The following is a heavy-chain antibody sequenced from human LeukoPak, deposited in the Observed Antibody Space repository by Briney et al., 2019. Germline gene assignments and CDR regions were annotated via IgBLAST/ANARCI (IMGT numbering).Heavy chain of an antibody. D-gene: IGHD5-12*01. CDR3: ARGGYSGYDYYFDY. J-gene: IGHJ4*02. V-gene: IGHV1-8*01. Sequence: GASVKVSCKASGYTFTSYDINWVRQATGQGLEWMGWMNPNSGNTVYAQKFQGRVTMTRNTSISTAYMELSSLRSEDTAVYYCARGGYSGYDYYFDYWGQGTLVTVSS. CDR1: GYTFTSYD. CDR2: MNPNSGNT.